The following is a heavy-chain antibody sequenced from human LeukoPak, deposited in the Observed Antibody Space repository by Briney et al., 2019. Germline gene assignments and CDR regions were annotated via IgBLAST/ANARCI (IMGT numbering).Heavy chain of an antibody. CDR2: INSDGSST. J-gene: IGHJ4*02. CDR3: ARDRGYVDY. CDR1: GFTFSNYW. V-gene: IGHV3-74*01. Sequence: GWSLRLSCAASGFTFSNYWMHWVRQVPGKGLLWVSLINSDGSSTSYADSVKGRFTISRDNAKSALFLQMNSLRAEDTAVYYCARDRGYVDYWGQGTLVTVSS.